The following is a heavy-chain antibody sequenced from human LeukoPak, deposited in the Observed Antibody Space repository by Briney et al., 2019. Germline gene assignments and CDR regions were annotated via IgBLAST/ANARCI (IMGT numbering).Heavy chain of an antibody. J-gene: IGHJ4*02. CDR1: GYTFTSNY. V-gene: IGHV1-46*01. CDR2: ISPSGGST. Sequence: ASVKVSCKAFGYTFTSNYMHWVRQAPGQGPEWMGVISPSGGSTTYAQKFQGRVTMTRDTSISTAYMELSRLRSDDTAVYYCAPLGTAMVDGYWGQGTLVTVSS. CDR3: APLGTAMVDGY. D-gene: IGHD5-18*01.